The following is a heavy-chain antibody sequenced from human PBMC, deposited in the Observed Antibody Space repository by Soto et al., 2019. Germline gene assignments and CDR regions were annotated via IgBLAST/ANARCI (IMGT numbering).Heavy chain of an antibody. CDR3: ARDRERWLHLCWFDP. D-gene: IGHD5-12*01. J-gene: IGHJ5*02. V-gene: IGHV3-7*03. CDR2: IKQDGSEK. CDR1: GFTFSSYW. Sequence: LRLSCAASGFTFSSYWMSWVRQAPGKGLEWVANIKQDGSEKYYVDSVKGRFTISRDNAKNSLYLQMNSLRAEDTAVYYCARDRERWLHLCWFDPWGQGTLVTVSS.